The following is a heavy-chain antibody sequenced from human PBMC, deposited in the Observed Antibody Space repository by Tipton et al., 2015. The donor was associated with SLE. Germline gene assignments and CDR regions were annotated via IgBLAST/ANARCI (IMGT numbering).Heavy chain of an antibody. Sequence: TLSLTCTVSGGSITNDAYYWSWIRQSPGKGLEWIGYIYYDGNSHYNPSLKSRLSISVDTSKNQFSLKLSSVTAADTAVYYCARVRPRYYDSSGFLDYWGQGTLVTVSS. CDR3: ARVRPRYYDSSGFLDY. J-gene: IGHJ4*02. V-gene: IGHV4-30-4*08. CDR1: GGSITNDAYY. CDR2: IYYDGNS. D-gene: IGHD3-22*01.